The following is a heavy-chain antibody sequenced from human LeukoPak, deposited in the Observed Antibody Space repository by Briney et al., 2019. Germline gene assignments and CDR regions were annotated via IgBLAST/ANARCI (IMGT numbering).Heavy chain of an antibody. CDR1: GGSINSYY. Sequence: SETLSLTCTASGGSINSYYWSWIRQPPGKGLEWIGYIYYSGSTNYNPSLKSRVTISVDTSKKQFSLKLSSVTAADTAVYYCARHVYLVDPFDYWGQGTLVSVSS. V-gene: IGHV4-59*08. CDR3: ARHVYLVDPFDY. J-gene: IGHJ4*02. CDR2: IYYSGST. D-gene: IGHD2-2*02.